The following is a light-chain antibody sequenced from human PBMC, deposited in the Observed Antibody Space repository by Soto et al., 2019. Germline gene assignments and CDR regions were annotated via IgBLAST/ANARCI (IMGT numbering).Light chain of an antibody. V-gene: IGKV3-11*01. Sequence: IVLTQSPVTLSLWPGETAILSCGASQSISSSLSWYQQRPDQAPRLLIYDASKRSPGIPTRFSGSVSGTDFTLTISCIEPEDFALYYCQQRSSWSTFGQGTRLEIE. CDR1: QSISSS. J-gene: IGKJ5*01. CDR2: DAS. CDR3: QQRSSWST.